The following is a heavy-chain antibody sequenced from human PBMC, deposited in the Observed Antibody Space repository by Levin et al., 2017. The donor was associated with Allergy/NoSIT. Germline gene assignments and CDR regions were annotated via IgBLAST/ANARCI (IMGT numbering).Heavy chain of an antibody. CDR1: GGSISSGGYY. V-gene: IGHV4-31*03. Sequence: SQTLSLTCTVSGGSISSGGYYWSWIRQHPGKGLEWIGYIYYSGSTYYNPSLKSRVTISVDTSKNQFSLKLSSVTAADTAVYYCARVDSSGYRFDYWGQGTLVTVSS. D-gene: IGHD3-22*01. J-gene: IGHJ4*02. CDR2: IYYSGST. CDR3: ARVDSSGYRFDY.